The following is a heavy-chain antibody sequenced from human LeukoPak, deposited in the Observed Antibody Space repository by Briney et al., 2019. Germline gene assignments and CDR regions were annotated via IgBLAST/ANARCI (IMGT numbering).Heavy chain of an antibody. CDR3: AGGPRDPSGYFDY. CDR2: MSVYNGNT. D-gene: IGHD6-25*01. CDR1: GYTFTSHG. Sequence: ASVKVSCKASGYTFTSHGISWVRQAPGQGLEWLGWMSVYNGNTNYAQKLQGRVAMTIDTSTSTAYMELRSLRSDDTALYYCAGGPRDPSGYFDYWGQGTLVTVSS. J-gene: IGHJ4*02. V-gene: IGHV1-18*01.